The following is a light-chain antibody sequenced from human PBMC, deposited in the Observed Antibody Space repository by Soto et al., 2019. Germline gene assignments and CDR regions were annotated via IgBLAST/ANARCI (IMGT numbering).Light chain of an antibody. J-gene: IGKJ1*01. CDR3: QHYARPLT. Sequence: EIVLTQAPGSLSLSQGERATLSCRVSQSVDSDFFAGYLHKPGQPPRLLMYGASRRATGIPDRFSGSGSGTDFFLMISSVEPEDVAVYYCQHYARPLTFGQGNKVDI. CDR2: GAS. V-gene: IGKV3-20*01. CDR1: QSVDSDF.